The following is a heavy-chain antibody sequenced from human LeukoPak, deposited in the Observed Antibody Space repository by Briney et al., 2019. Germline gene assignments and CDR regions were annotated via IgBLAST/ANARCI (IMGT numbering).Heavy chain of an antibody. CDR2: ISAYNGKT. CDR1: GYTFTSYG. D-gene: IGHD3-10*01. Sequence: ASVKVSCKASGYTFTSYGISWVRQAPGQGLEWMGWISAYNGKTNYAQNLQGRVTMTTDTSTGTAYMELRSLRSDDTAVYYCAREITMVRGVTRRENNWFDPWGQGTLVTVSS. CDR3: AREITMVRGVTRRENNWFDP. J-gene: IGHJ5*02. V-gene: IGHV1-18*01.